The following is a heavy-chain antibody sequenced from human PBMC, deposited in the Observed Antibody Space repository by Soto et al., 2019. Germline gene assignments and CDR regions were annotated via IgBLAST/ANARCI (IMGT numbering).Heavy chain of an antibody. Sequence: SSETLSLTCTVSGGSISSGGYYWSWIRHHPGKGLEWIGYIYYSGSAYYNPSLKSRVTISVDTSKNQFSLNLSSVTAADTAVYYCARAAARNYYDRRGAVDYWGPGTQVTVSS. D-gene: IGHD3-22*01. V-gene: IGHV4-31*03. J-gene: IGHJ4*02. CDR1: GGSISSGGYY. CDR3: ARAAARNYYDRRGAVDY. CDR2: IYYSGSA.